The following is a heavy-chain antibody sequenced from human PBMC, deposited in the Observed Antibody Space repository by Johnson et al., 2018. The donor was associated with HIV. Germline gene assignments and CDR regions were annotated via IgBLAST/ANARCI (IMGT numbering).Heavy chain of an antibody. J-gene: IGHJ3*01. CDR3: VRDRSTYSGSYYGWDAFAL. D-gene: IGHD1-26*01. CDR1: GFTFSSYG. CDR2: ISYDGSNK. V-gene: IGHV3-30*19. Sequence: QVQLVESGGGVVQPGKSLRLSCAASGFTFSSYGMHWVRQAPGKGLEWVAVISYDGSNKYYADSVKGRFTISRDNSKNTLYLQMNSLRAEDTAVYYCVRDRSTYSGSYYGWDAFALWGQGTMVTVSS.